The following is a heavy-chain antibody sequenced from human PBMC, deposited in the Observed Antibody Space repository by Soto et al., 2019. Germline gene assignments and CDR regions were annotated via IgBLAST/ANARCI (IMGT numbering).Heavy chain of an antibody. Sequence: SETLSLTCTVSGGSISSYYWSWIRQPPGKGLEWIGYIYYSGSTNYNPSLKSRVTISVDTSKNQFSLKLSSVTAADKAVYYCARAPSTKYYDFWSGYGKAYGMDVWGQGTTVTVSS. D-gene: IGHD3-3*01. CDR2: IYYSGST. CDR3: ARAPSTKYYDFWSGYGKAYGMDV. V-gene: IGHV4-59*01. CDR1: GGSISSYY. J-gene: IGHJ6*02.